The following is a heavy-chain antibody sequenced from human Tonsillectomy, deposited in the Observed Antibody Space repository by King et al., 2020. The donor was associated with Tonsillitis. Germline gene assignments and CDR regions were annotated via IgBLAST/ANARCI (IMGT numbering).Heavy chain of an antibody. CDR2: IWYDGSSK. J-gene: IGHJ4*02. CDR1: GFIFSNYG. V-gene: IGHV3-33*08. Sequence: QLVQSGGGVVQPGRSMRLSCAASGFIFSNYGIHWVRQAPGKGLEWVAVIWYDGSSKYYVDSVKGRFTISRDNSKNTLYLQMNSMRVEDTAVYYCARDEGKGLDYWGQGTLVTVSS. CDR3: ARDEGKGLDY.